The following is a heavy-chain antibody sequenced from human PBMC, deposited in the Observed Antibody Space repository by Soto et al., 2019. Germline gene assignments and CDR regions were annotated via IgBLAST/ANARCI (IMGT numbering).Heavy chain of an antibody. Sequence: RTHTCTVAGKSISSNNTAWQWLRQSPSRRSAWLGRTYYRSKWYNDYAVSVKSRITINPDTSKNQFSLQLNSVTPEDTAVYYCARDSIAAAGEYYYYGMDVWGQVNTFTVCS. CDR2: TYYRSKWYN. CDR3: ARDSIAAAGEYYYYGMDV. CDR1: GKSISSNNTA. V-gene: IGHV6-1*01. D-gene: IGHD6-13*01. J-gene: IGHJ6*02.